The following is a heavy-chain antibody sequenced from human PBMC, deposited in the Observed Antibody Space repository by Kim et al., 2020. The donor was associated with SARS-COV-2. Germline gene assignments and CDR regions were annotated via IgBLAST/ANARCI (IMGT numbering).Heavy chain of an antibody. CDR1: GASITSTNFY. CDR2: VYFSGGT. CDR3: ARHRERGSFSAGAFDI. D-gene: IGHD1-1*01. J-gene: IGHJ3*02. V-gene: IGHV4-39*01. Sequence: SETLSLTCTVSGASITSTNFYGGWIRQPPGKGLEWIGDVYFSGGTYYNPSLTGRVTISVDTSKNQVSLKLNSVTAADSALYYCARHRERGSFSAGAFDIWRQGTMVTDSS.